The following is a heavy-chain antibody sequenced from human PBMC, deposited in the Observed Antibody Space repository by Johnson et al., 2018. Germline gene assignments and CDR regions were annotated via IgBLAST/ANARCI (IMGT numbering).Heavy chain of an antibody. Sequence: VQLVESGGALVQPGGSLRLSCEASGFTFSSYAMSWVRQAPGKGLEWVSAMNGSGGSTYYADSVKGRFTIPRDNSTHTLYLQMNSLRAEDTAVYYWAANYFEGSGYLGWFDYWGQGTLVTVSS. CDR2: MNGSGGST. D-gene: IGHD3-22*01. V-gene: IGHV3-23*04. CDR1: GFTFSSYA. CDR3: AANYFEGSGYLGWFDY. J-gene: IGHJ4*02.